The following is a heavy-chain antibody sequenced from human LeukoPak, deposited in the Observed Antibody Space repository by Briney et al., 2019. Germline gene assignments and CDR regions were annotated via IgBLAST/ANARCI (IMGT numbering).Heavy chain of an antibody. D-gene: IGHD3-10*01. V-gene: IGHV4-39*07. CDR3: ARGRGEGRGISMIRGVRAPSYNWFDP. J-gene: IGHJ5*02. CDR1: GGSISSSSYY. Sequence: SETLSLTCTVSGGSISSSSYYWGWIRQPPGKGLEWIGSIYFSGTSYNPSLKSRVTISVDTSKNQFSLKLSSVTAADTAVYYCARGRGEGRGISMIRGVRAPSYNWFDPWGHGTPVTVSS. CDR2: IYFSGT.